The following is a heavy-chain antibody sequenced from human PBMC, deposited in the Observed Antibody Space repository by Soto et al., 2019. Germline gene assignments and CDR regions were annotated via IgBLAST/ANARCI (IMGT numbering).Heavy chain of an antibody. V-gene: IGHV4-31*03. Sequence: QVQLQESGPGLVKPSQTLSLTCTVSGGSISSGGYCWSWIRQHPGKGLEWIGYIYYSGTTYYNPSLKSRVTISLDTSKNLFSLKLSSVTGAAAAVYYCARSVFPWGQGTLVTVSS. CDR2: IYYSGTT. CDR1: GGSISSGGYC. J-gene: IGHJ5*02. CDR3: ARSVFP.